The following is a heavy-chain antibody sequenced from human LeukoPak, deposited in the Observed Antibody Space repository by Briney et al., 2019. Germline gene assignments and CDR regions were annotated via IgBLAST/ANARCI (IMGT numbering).Heavy chain of an antibody. CDR1: GYSFTSYW. V-gene: IGHV5-51*01. CDR3: ATGYGSGSYYNGNAFDI. J-gene: IGHJ3*02. D-gene: IGHD3-10*01. CDR2: IYPGDSDT. Sequence: GESLKISCKGSGYSFTSYWIGWVRQMPGKGLEWMGIIYPGDSDTGYSPSFQGQVTISADKSISTAYLQWSSLKASDTAMYYCATGYGSGSYYNGNAFDIWGQGTMVTVSS.